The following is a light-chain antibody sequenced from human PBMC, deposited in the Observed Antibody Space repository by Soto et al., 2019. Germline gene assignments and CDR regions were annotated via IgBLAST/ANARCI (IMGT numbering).Light chain of an antibody. Sequence: QSALTQPASVSGSPGQSITISCTGTSSDIGSQNSVSWYQQHPGKAPKLMIYDVSDRPSGVSDRFSGSKSGNTASLTISGLQAEDEADYYCSSYTSSSTLVVFGGGTKVTVL. V-gene: IGLV2-14*01. J-gene: IGLJ2*01. CDR3: SSYTSSSTLVV. CDR2: DVS. CDR1: SSDIGSQNS.